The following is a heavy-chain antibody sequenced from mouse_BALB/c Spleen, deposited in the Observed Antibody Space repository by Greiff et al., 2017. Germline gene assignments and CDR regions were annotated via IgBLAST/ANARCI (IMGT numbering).Heavy chain of an antibody. Sequence: VKLVESGPGLVAPSQSLSITCTVSGFSLTSYGVHWVRQPPGKGLEWLGVIWAGGSTNYNSALMSRLSISKDNSKSQVFLKMNSLQTDDTAMYYCARGTTMITTFAMDYWGQGTSVTVSS. D-gene: IGHD2-4*01. J-gene: IGHJ4*01. CDR2: IWAGGST. CDR1: GFSLTSYG. V-gene: IGHV2-9*02. CDR3: ARGTTMITTFAMDY.